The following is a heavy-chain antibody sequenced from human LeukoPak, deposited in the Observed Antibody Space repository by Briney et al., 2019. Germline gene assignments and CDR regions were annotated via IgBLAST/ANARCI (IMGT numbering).Heavy chain of an antibody. CDR3: ARSRLGYCSSTSCYSWFDP. Sequence: ASVKVSCKASGYTFTSYGISWVRQAPGQGLEGMGWISAYNGNTNYAQKLQGRVTMTTDTSTSTAYMELRSLRSDDTAVYYCARSRLGYCSSTSCYSWFDPWGQGTLVTVSS. CDR1: GYTFTSYG. D-gene: IGHD2-2*01. CDR2: ISAYNGNT. V-gene: IGHV1-18*01. J-gene: IGHJ5*02.